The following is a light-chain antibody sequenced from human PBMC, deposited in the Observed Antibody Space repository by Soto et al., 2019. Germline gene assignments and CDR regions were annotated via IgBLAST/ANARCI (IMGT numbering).Light chain of an antibody. V-gene: IGKV3-15*01. CDR2: GAT. CDR3: QQYNNWPRT. Sequence: EIVMTQSPATLSVSPGERATLSCRAGQGVTTNFAWYQQKSGQSPRLLIHGATTRATGIPARFSGSGSGTEFTLTISSLQSEDFAVYYCQQYNNWPRTFGQGTKVDIK. J-gene: IGKJ1*01. CDR1: QGVTTN.